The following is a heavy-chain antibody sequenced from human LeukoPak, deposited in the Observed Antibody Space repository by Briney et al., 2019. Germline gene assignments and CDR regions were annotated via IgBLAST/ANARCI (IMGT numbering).Heavy chain of an antibody. J-gene: IGHJ4*02. CDR3: ARVMDTAKGVFDY. CDR1: GFTFSSYE. CDR2: ISSSGSTI. V-gene: IGHV3-48*03. Sequence: PGGSLRLSCAASGFTFSSYEMNWVRQAPGKGLEWVSYISSSGSTIYYADSVKGRFTISRDNAKNSLYLQMNSLRAEDTAVYYCARVMDTAKGVFDYWGQGTLVTVSS. D-gene: IGHD5-18*01.